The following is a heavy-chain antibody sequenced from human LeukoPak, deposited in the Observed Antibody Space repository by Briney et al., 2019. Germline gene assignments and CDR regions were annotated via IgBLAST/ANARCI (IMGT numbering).Heavy chain of an antibody. CDR3: ARGKGSGFYCSGGNSYFFGY. V-gene: IGHV4-38-2*01. CDR2: IYHSGST. J-gene: IGHJ4*02. CDR1: GYSISSGYY. D-gene: IGHD3-10*01. Sequence: SETLSLTCAVSGYSISSGYYWGWIRQPPGKGLEWIGSIYHSGSTYYNPSLKSRVTISVDKSKNRFSLEMSSVTAADTAVYYWARGKGSGFYCSGGNSYFFGYWGQGTLVTVSS.